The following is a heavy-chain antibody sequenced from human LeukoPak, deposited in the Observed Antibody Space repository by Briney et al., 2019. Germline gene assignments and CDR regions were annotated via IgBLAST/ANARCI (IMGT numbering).Heavy chain of an antibody. CDR1: GFTFGDYS. D-gene: IGHD3-3*01. Sequence: GGSLRLSCTASGFTFGDYSMSWVRQAPGEGLEWVGLIRSKGHGGTTEYAASVKGRFTISRDDSQSIAYLQMNSLKTEDTAVYFCTRDAYYDFWSGYYFFEYWGQGTLVTVSS. CDR3: TRDAYYDFWSGYYFFEY. V-gene: IGHV3-49*04. CDR2: IRSKGHGGTT. J-gene: IGHJ4*02.